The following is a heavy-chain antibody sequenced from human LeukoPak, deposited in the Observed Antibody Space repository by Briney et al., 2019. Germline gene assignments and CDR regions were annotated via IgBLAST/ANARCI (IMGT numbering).Heavy chain of an antibody. CDR1: GFTFSIYW. Sequence: QAGGSLRLSCVASGFTFSIYWMSWVRQAPGKGLEWVANIKQDGSETYFVDSVKGRFTISRDNAKNSLYLQMNSLRAEDTAVYFCARLKHYSDSSGFNRVLYYYYGMDVWGQGTTVTVSS. J-gene: IGHJ6*02. CDR2: IKQDGSET. CDR3: ARLKHYSDSSGFNRVLYYYYGMDV. V-gene: IGHV3-7*01. D-gene: IGHD3-22*01.